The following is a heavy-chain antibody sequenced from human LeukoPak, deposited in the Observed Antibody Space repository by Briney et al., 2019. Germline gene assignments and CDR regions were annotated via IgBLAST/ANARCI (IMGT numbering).Heavy chain of an antibody. Sequence: SETLSLTCAVSGDSISSGGYAWSWIRQPPGKGLEWIGEINHSGSTNYNPSLKSRVTISVDTSKNQFSLKLSSVTAADTAVYYRAGQMITFGGVIVDYWGQGTLVTVSS. J-gene: IGHJ4*02. V-gene: IGHV4-34*01. CDR3: AGQMITFGGVIVDY. D-gene: IGHD3-16*02. CDR2: INHSGST. CDR1: GDSISSGGYA.